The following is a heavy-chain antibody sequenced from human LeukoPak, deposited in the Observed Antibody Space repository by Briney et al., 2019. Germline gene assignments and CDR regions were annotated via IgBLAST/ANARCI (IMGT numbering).Heavy chain of an antibody. D-gene: IGHD5-24*01. CDR2: INPNSGDT. Sequence: ASVKVSCKASGYTFTGYYMHWVRQAPGQGLEWLGWINPNSGDTNYAQKFQGRVTMTRDTSISTAYMELSRLRSDDTAVYYCARGGYNSYYMDVWGKGTTVTVSS. J-gene: IGHJ6*03. V-gene: IGHV1-2*02. CDR3: ARGGYNSYYMDV. CDR1: GYTFTGYY.